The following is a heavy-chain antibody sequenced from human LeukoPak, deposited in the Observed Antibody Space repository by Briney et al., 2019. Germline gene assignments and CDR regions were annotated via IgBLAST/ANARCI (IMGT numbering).Heavy chain of an antibody. CDR1: GGSISSSNW. V-gene: IGHV4-4*02. Sequence: SETLSLTCAVSGGSISSSNWWSWVRQPPGKGLEWIGEIYHSGSTNYNPSLKSRVTISVDKSKDQVSLKLSSVTAADTAVYYCAGGGGGYCSGGSCTTFDYWGQGTLVTVSS. J-gene: IGHJ4*02. CDR3: AGGGGGYCSGGSCTTFDY. CDR2: IYHSGST. D-gene: IGHD2-15*01.